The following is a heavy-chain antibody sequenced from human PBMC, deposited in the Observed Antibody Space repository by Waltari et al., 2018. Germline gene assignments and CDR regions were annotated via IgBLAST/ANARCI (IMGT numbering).Heavy chain of an antibody. CDR3: ARVGYDILTVYYRIIVGWFDP. Sequence: QVQLQASGPGLVKPSETLSLTCAVSGYSISSGYYWGWFRQTPGKGLGWIGSIYHSGSTYYNPSLKILVTIAVDTSKTQCSLKLSSVTAADTAVYYCARVGYDILTVYYRIIVGWFDPWGQGTLVTVSS. J-gene: IGHJ5*02. V-gene: IGHV4-38-2*01. CDR1: GYSISSGYY. D-gene: IGHD3-9*01. CDR2: IYHSGST.